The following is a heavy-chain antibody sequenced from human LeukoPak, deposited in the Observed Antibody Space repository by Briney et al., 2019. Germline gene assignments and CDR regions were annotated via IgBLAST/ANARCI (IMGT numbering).Heavy chain of an antibody. CDR1: GFTLSSYA. D-gene: IGHD6-13*01. CDR2: ISYDGSNK. J-gene: IGHJ3*02. V-gene: IGHV3-30*01. CDR3: ARAPGYSSSWYHDAFDI. Sequence: GRSLRLSCAASGFTLSSYAMHWVRQAPGKGLEWVAVISYDGSNKYYADSVKGRFTISRDNSKNTLYLQMNSLRAEDTAVYYCARAPGYSSSWYHDAFDIWGQGTMVTVSS.